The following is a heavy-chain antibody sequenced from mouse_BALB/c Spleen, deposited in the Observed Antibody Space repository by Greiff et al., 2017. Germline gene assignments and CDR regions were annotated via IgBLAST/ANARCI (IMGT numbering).Heavy chain of an antibody. J-gene: IGHJ4*01. CDR3: TRKGLRRDPYYYAMDY. CDR2: IDPSDSYT. V-gene: IGHV1S127*01. Sequence: QVQLQQPGAELVKPGASVKMSCKASGYTFASYWMHWVKQRPGQGLEWIGVIDPSDSYTSYNQKFKGKATLTVDTSSSTAYMQLSSLTSEDSAVYYCTRKGLRRDPYYYAMDYWGQGTSVTVSS. D-gene: IGHD2-2*01. CDR1: GYTFASYW.